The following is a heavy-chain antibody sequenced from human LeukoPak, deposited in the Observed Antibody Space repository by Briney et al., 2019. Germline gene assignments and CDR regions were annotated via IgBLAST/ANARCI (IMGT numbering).Heavy chain of an antibody. D-gene: IGHD3-10*01. Sequence: PSETLSLTCTVSGGSISSSSYYWSWIRQPPGKGLEWIGEINHSGSTNYNPSLKSRVTISVDTSKNQFSLKLSSVTAADTAVYYCARGRTTSRGSGSYPMGRVFDYWGQGTLVTVSS. V-gene: IGHV4-39*07. J-gene: IGHJ4*02. CDR1: GGSISSSSYY. CDR2: INHSGST. CDR3: ARGRTTSRGSGSYPMGRVFDY.